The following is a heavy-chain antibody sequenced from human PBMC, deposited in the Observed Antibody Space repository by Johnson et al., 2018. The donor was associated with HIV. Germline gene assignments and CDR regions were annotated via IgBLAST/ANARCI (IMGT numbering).Heavy chain of an antibody. Sequence: QVQLVESGGGLVKPGGSLRLSCAASGFKFSDYHMSWIRQAPGKGLEWVSYISPSDSTIYYADSVKGRFTISRDNTKNSLYLQMNSLRAEDTAVYYCARDVGSGPAFDIWGQGTMVTVSS. CDR3: ARDVGSGPAFDI. J-gene: IGHJ3*02. CDR1: GFKFSDYH. D-gene: IGHD2-15*01. V-gene: IGHV3-11*04. CDR2: ISPSDSTI.